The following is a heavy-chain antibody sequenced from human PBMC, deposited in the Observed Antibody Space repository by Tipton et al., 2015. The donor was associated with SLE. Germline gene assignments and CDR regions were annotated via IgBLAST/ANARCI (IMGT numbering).Heavy chain of an antibody. CDR3: ATSSPEWSINSGYYYYMDV. Sequence: QVQLVQSGAEVKRPGASVKVSCKASGGTFGRDTIAWVRQAPGQGLEWMGRIIPIVGVPNYAPRFQGRLTITADKSTSTAYMELNSLTSEDTAVYYCATSSPEWSINSGYYYYMDVWGKGTTVTVSS. CDR1: GGTFGRDT. D-gene: IGHD3-3*01. V-gene: IGHV1-69*02. CDR2: IIPIVGVP. J-gene: IGHJ6*03.